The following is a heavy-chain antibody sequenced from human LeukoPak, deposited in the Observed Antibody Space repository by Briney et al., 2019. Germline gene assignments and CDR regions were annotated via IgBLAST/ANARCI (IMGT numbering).Heavy chain of an antibody. CDR1: GFTFDDYA. J-gene: IGHJ4*02. Sequence: GGSLRLSCAASGFTFDDYAMHWVRQVPGKGLEWVAGISWNPGTKGYADSVKGRFTISRDNANNSLYLQLSNLTTEDTALYYCAKGPFLHYTSTWYADYWGQGTRVTVSS. CDR3: AKGPFLHYTSTWYADY. V-gene: IGHV3-9*01. D-gene: IGHD6-13*01. CDR2: ISWNPGTK.